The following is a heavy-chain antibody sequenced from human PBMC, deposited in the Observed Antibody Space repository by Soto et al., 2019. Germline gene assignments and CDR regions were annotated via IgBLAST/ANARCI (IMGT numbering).Heavy chain of an antibody. J-gene: IGHJ5*02. CDR2: ISGSGGST. V-gene: IGHV3-23*01. Sequence: GGSLRLSCAASGFTFSSYAMSWVRQAPGKGLEWVSAISGSGGSTYYADPVKGRFTISRDNSKNTLYLQMNSLRAEDTAVYYCAKDAAILTGYYIKRKERSNWFDPWGQGTLVTVSS. D-gene: IGHD3-9*01. CDR3: AKDAAILTGYYIKRKERSNWFDP. CDR1: GFTFSSYA.